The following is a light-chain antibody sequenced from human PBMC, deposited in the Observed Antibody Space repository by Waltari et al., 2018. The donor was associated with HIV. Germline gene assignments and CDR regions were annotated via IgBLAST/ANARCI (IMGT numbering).Light chain of an antibody. CDR3: QVWDSSTVV. J-gene: IGLJ1*01. Sequence: SYELTQPLSVSVALGQTARITCGGNNIGTKNVHWYHQKPGQAPPLVIYRDNNRPSGTPDRFSGSNSGNTATLTISRAQAGDEADYYCQVWDSSTVVFGTGTKVTVL. CDR2: RDN. CDR1: NIGTKN. V-gene: IGLV3-9*01.